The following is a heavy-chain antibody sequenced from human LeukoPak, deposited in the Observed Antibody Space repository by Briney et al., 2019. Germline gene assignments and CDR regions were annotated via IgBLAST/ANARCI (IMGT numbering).Heavy chain of an antibody. CDR1: GFTFSSYE. CDR3: ASSSKNYYYYYYMDV. Sequence: PGGSLRLSCAASGFTFSSYEMNWVRQPPGKGLEWIGEINHSGSTNYNPSLKSRVTISVDTSKDQFSLKLSSVTAADTAVYYCASSSKNYYYYYYMDVWGKGTTVTVSS. V-gene: IGHV4-34*01. CDR2: INHSGST. J-gene: IGHJ6*03.